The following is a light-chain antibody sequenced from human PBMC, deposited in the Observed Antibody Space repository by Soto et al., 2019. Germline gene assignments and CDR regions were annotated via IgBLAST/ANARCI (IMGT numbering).Light chain of an antibody. CDR3: CSYAATYSYV. J-gene: IGLJ1*01. CDR2: DVS. V-gene: IGLV2-11*01. Sequence: QSVLTQPRSVSGSPGQSVTISCTGTSSDVNDYKFVSWYQQHPGKAPKLIIFDVSERPSGVPDRFSASKSGNTASLSISGLQAEDEADYYCCSYAATYSYVFGSGTKVTVL. CDR1: SSDVNDYKF.